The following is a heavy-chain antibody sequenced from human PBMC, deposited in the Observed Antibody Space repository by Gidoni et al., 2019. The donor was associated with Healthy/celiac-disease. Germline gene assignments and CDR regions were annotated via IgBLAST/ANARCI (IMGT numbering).Heavy chain of an antibody. J-gene: IGHJ4*02. CDR3: ARVGGSGGS. Sequence: QVQLQQWGAGLLKPSETLSLTCAVHGGSFSGYYWSWIRQPPGKGLEWIGEINHSGSTNYNPSLKSRVTISVDTSKNQFSLKLSSVTAADTAVYYCARVGGSGGSWGQGTLVTVSS. D-gene: IGHD2-15*01. CDR2: INHSGST. V-gene: IGHV4-34*01. CDR1: GGSFSGYY.